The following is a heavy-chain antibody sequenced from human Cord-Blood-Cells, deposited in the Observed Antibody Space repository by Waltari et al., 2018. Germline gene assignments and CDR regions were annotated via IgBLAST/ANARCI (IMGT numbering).Heavy chain of an antibody. CDR1: GFNFSSSW. V-gene: IGHV3-7*01. D-gene: IGHD1-1*01. Sequence: EVQLVESGGGVVQPGGSLRLSCAASGFNFSSSWVSWVRQAPGKGLEWVANIKQDGSEKYYVDSVKGRFTISRDNAKNSLYLQMNSLRAEDTAVYYCGCSGTHWGQGTLVTVSS. CDR2: IKQDGSEK. CDR3: GCSGTH. J-gene: IGHJ4*02.